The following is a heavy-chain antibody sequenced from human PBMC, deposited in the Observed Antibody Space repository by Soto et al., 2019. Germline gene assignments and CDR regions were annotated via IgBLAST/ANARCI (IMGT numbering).Heavy chain of an antibody. J-gene: IGHJ6*02. V-gene: IGHV1-69*18. D-gene: IGHD6-6*01. CDR1: GGTFSNYA. CDR2: IIPIFGTA. CDR3: ARDHSSSTPLDYYCGMDV. Sequence: QVHLVQSGAEVKKPGSSVKVSCKASGGTFSNYAISWVRQAPGQGLEWMGRIIPIFGTANYAQQFQGRVTVTAEDSMSTAYMELSSLRSEDTAVYYCARDHSSSTPLDYYCGMDVWGQGTTVTVSS.